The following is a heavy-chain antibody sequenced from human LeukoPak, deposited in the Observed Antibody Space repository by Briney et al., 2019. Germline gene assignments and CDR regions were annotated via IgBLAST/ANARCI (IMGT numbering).Heavy chain of an antibody. J-gene: IGHJ3*02. V-gene: IGHV3-53*01. CDR1: GFTVSSNY. Sequence: GGSLRLSCAASGFTVSSNYMSWVRQAPGKGLEWVSVIYSGGSTYYADSVKGRFTISRDNSKSTLYLQMNSLTAEDTAVYYCARVGVVPAAIPDGFDIWGQGTMVTVSS. CDR3: ARVGVVPAAIPDGFDI. CDR2: IYSGGST. D-gene: IGHD2-2*01.